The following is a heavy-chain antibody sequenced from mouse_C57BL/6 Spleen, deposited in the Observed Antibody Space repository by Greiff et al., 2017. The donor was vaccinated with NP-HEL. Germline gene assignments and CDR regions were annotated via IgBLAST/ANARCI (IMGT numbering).Heavy chain of an antibody. CDR3: ARGYDYEGAMDY. J-gene: IGHJ4*01. V-gene: IGHV1-82*01. CDR2: IYPGDGDT. Sequence: QVQLQQSGPELVKPGASVKISCKASGYAFSSSWMNWVKQRPGKGLEWIGRIYPGDGDTNYNGKFKGKATLTADKSSSTAYMQLSSLTSEDSAVYFCARGYDYEGAMDYWGQGTSVTVSS. CDR1: GYAFSSSW. D-gene: IGHD2-4*01.